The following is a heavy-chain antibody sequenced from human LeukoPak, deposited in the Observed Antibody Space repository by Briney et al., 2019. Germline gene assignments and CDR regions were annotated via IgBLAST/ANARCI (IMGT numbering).Heavy chain of an antibody. Sequence: PSETLSLTCTVSGGSISSYYWSWIRQPPGKGLESIGYIYYSGSTNYNPSLKSRVTISVDTSKNQFSLKLSSVTAADTAVYYCARSLPAATDLFDYWGQGTLVTVSS. V-gene: IGHV4-59*08. CDR2: IYYSGST. CDR3: ARSLPAATDLFDY. J-gene: IGHJ4*02. CDR1: GGSISSYY. D-gene: IGHD2-2*01.